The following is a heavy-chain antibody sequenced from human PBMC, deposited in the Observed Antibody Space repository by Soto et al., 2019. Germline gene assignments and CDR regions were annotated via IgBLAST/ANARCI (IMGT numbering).Heavy chain of an antibody. J-gene: IGHJ4*02. CDR3: ARDSRIGHIYDILTGHRRGSGFDY. CDR2: IWYDGSNK. V-gene: IGHV3-33*01. D-gene: IGHD3-9*01. CDR1: GFTFSSYG. Sequence: GGSLRLSCAASGFTFSSYGMHWVRQAPGKGLEWVAVIWYDGSNKYYADSVKGRFTISRDNSKNTLYLQMNSLRAEDTAVYYCARDSRIGHIYDILTGHRRGSGFDYWGQGTLVTVSS.